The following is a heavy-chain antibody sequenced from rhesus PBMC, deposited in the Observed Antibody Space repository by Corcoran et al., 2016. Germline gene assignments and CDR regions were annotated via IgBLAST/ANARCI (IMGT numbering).Heavy chain of an antibody. CDR2: ISGSGGSP. J-gene: IGHJ4*01. V-gene: IGHV4-173*01. Sequence: QVQLQESGPGLVKPSETLSLTCAVSGGSITSNYWSWIRQPPGKGLEWIGRISGSGGSPDSNPSLKSRVTISTDTSKNQLSLKLSSETAADTAVYYCARVGLGNWSFFDSWGQGVLVTVSS. CDR3: ARVGLGNWSFFDS. D-gene: IGHD6-13*01. CDR1: GGSITSNY.